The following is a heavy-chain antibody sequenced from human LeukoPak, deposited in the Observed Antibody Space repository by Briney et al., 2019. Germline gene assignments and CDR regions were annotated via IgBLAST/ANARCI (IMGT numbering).Heavy chain of an antibody. Sequence: GGSLTLSCAASGFTFSSYAMSWVREAPARGLEWVSSLRGNGDTFYADSVKGRFTISRDNSKNTLFLQMNRLRAEDTAVYYCAKVGPPYSRGWSIELDYWGQGTLVTVSS. CDR1: GFTFSSYA. CDR2: LRGNGDT. V-gene: IGHV3-23*01. CDR3: AKVGPPYSRGWSIELDY. D-gene: IGHD6-19*01. J-gene: IGHJ4*02.